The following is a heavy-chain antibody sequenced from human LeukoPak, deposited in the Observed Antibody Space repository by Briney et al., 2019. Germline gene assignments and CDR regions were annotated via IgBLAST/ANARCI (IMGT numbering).Heavy chain of an antibody. J-gene: IGHJ4*02. V-gene: IGHV4-34*01. CDR2: INHSGST. D-gene: IGHD3-22*01. CDR3: ARWAPSRYYDSSGFVDY. Sequence: PSETLSLTCAVYGGSFSGYYWSWIRQPPGKGLEWIGEINHSGSTNYNPSLKSRVTISVDTSKNQFSLKLSSVTAADTAVYYCARWAPSRYYDSSGFVDYWGQGTLVTVSS. CDR1: GGSFSGYY.